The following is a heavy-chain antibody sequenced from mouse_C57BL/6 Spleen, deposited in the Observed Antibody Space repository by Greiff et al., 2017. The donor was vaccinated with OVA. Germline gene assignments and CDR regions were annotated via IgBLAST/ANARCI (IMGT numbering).Heavy chain of an antibody. Sequence: QVQLQQPGAELVKPGASVKLSCKASGYTFTSYWMQWVQQRPGQGLEWIGEIDPSDSYTNYNHKFKGKAPLTVDPSSSTAYMQLSSLTSADSAVYYCARGLDYWGQGTTRTGSS. CDR3: ARGLDY. CDR1: GYTFTSYW. D-gene: IGHD3-3*01. CDR2: IDPSDSYT. V-gene: IGHV1-50*01. J-gene: IGHJ2*01.